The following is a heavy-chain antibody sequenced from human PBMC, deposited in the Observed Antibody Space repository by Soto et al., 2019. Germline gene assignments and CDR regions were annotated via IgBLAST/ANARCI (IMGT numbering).Heavy chain of an antibody. CDR3: ARDGKHSWITRGFDY. CDR1: GFTFSSYA. Sequence: GGSLRLSCAASGFTFSSYAMSWVRQAPGKGLEWVSAISGSGGSTYYADSVKGRFTISRDNSKNTLYLQMNSLRAEETAVYYCARDGKHSWITRGFDYWGQGTLVTVSS. J-gene: IGHJ4*02. CDR2: ISGSGGST. D-gene: IGHD3-16*01. V-gene: IGHV3-23*01.